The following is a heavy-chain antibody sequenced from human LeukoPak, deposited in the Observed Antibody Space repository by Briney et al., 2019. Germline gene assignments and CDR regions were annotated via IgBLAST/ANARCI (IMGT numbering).Heavy chain of an antibody. CDR2: IYSGGST. CDR3: ASGRLGYCTNGVCYDAFDI. CDR1: GFTVSSNY. V-gene: IGHV3-53*01. Sequence: GGSLRLSCAASGFTVSSNYMSWVRRAPGKGLEWVSVIYSGGSTNYADSVKGRFTISRDNSKNTLYLQMNSLRAEDTAVYYCASGRLGYCTNGVCYDAFDIWGQGTMVTVSS. J-gene: IGHJ3*02. D-gene: IGHD2-8*01.